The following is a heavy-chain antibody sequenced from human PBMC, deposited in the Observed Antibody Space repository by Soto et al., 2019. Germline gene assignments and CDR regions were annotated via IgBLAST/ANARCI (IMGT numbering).Heavy chain of an antibody. CDR3: ARAYDILAGREWYFDL. Sequence: QVQLVQSGAEVKKPGSSVKVSCKASGGTFSSYAISWVRQAPGQGLEWMGGIIPIFGTANYAQKFQGRAMITAVKSTNTDYMELSSLRSEDTAVYYCARAYDILAGREWYFDLWGRGTLVTVSS. J-gene: IGHJ2*01. D-gene: IGHD3-9*01. CDR1: GGTFSSYA. CDR2: IIPIFGTA. V-gene: IGHV1-69*14.